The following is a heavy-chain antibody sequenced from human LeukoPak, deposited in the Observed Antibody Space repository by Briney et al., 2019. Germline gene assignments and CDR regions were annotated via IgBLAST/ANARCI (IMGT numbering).Heavy chain of an antibody. V-gene: IGHV4-31*03. CDR2: IYYSGST. D-gene: IGHD3-10*01. CDR1: GGSISSGGYY. J-gene: IGHJ6*02. CDR3: AREVGYYGSGSYGPTDYYGMDV. Sequence: SETLSLTCTVSGGSISSGGYYWSWIRQHPGKGLEWIGYIYYSGSTYYNPSLKSRVTISVDTSKNQFSLKLSSVTSADTAVYYCAREVGYYGSGSYGPTDYYGMDVWGQGTTVNVSS.